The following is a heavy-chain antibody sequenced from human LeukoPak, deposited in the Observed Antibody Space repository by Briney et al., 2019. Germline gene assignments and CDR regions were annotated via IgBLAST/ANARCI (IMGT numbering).Heavy chain of an antibody. Sequence: ASVKISCKASGYTFTGYYMHWVRQAPGQGLEWMGWINPNSGGTNYAQKFQGRVTMTRDTSISTAYMELSRLRSDDTAVYYCARDSSGYYFKSSWYFDLWGVAPWSLSPQ. CDR1: GYTFTGYY. J-gene: IGHJ2*01. CDR2: INPNSGGT. CDR3: ARDSSGYYFKSSWYFDL. D-gene: IGHD3-22*01. V-gene: IGHV1-2*02.